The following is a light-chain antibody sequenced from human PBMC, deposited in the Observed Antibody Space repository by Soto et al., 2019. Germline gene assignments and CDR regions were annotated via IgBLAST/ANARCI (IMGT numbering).Light chain of an antibody. CDR3: LPRYSTPRT. CDR2: AAA. J-gene: IGKJ1*01. CDR1: QSISSY. Sequence: DIQMTQSPSSLSASVGDRVTITCRASQSISSYLHWYQQKPGKAPKLLIYAAASLQSGVPSRFSGSGSGTDFTLNISSLQPEYFATYYCLPRYSTPRTFGQGTKAEIK. V-gene: IGKV1-39*01.